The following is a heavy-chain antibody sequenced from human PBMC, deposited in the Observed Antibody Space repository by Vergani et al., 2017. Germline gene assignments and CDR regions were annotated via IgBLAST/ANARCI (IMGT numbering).Heavy chain of an antibody. CDR3: ARASLRALVGYYYYMDV. J-gene: IGHJ6*03. D-gene: IGHD3-16*02. CDR1: FDSIRNLY. CDR2: IHYSENT. V-gene: IGHV4-59*11. Sequence: QAQLQESGPGLVKPSETLSLTCSVSFDSIRNLYCNWIRQPPGKGLEWIGSIHYSENTNYNPSLKTRVTISVDTSKNQFSLTLTSVTAADTAVYFCARASLRALVGYYYYMDVWGKGKTVVVSS.